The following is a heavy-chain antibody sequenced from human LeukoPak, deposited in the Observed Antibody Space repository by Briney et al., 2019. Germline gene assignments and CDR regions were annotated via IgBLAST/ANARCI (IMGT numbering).Heavy chain of an antibody. CDR2: FSGSGGST. D-gene: IGHD2-2*01. Sequence: GGSLRLSCAASGFTFSSYAISWVRQAPGKGLEWVSTFSGSGGSTYYADSVKGRFTISRDNSKNTLYLQMNSLRAEDTAVYYCAKGGDTVVVPAAMGRRYYYYYMVVWGKGTTVIVSS. V-gene: IGHV3-23*01. J-gene: IGHJ6*03. CDR1: GFTFSSYA. CDR3: AKGGDTVVVPAAMGRRYYYYYMVV.